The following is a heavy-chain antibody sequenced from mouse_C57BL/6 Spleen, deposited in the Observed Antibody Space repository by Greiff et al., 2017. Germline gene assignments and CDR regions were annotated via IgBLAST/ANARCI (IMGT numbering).Heavy chain of an antibody. D-gene: IGHD2-1*01. CDR2: IYPGNSDT. CDR3: TRGAYGNYEAWFAY. J-gene: IGHJ3*01. Sequence: EVQLQQSGTVLARPGASVKMSCKTSGYTFTSYWMHWVKQRPGQGLEWIGAIYPGNSDTSYNQKFKGKAKLTAVTSASTAYMELSSLTNEDSAVYYCTRGAYGNYEAWFAYWGQGTLVTVSA. CDR1: GYTFTSYW. V-gene: IGHV1-5*01.